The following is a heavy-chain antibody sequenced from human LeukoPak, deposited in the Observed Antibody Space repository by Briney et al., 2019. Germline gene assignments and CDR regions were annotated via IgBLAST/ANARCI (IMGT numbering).Heavy chain of an antibody. Sequence: GGSLKLSCAASGFTFGGSAMHWVREASGKGLEWVGRIRSKANSYATAYAASVKGRFTISRDDSKNTAYPQINSLKTEDTAVSYCTRHSPDYYGSGSYPSIYDYWGQGTPVTVSS. CDR3: TRHSPDYYGSGSYPSIYDY. V-gene: IGHV3-73*01. CDR1: GFTFGGSA. J-gene: IGHJ4*02. D-gene: IGHD3-10*01. CDR2: IRSKANSYAT.